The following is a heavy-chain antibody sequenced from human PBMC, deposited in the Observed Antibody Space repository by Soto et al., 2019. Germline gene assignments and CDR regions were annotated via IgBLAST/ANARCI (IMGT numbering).Heavy chain of an antibody. D-gene: IGHD6-13*01. CDR3: AKDPGAAAGVR. CDR2: ISGSSGST. Sequence: GGSLRLSCVASGFSFSSYSMNWVRQAPGKGLEWVSAISGSSGSTYYADSVKGRFTISRDNSKNTLYLQMNSLRAEDTAVYYCAKDPGAAAGVRWGQGTLVTVSS. J-gene: IGHJ4*02. CDR1: GFSFSSYS. V-gene: IGHV3-23*01.